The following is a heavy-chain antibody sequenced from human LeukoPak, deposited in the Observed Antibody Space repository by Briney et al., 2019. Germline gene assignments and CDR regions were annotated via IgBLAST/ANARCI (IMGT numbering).Heavy chain of an antibody. J-gene: IGHJ4*02. CDR3: ARGVGYFGSGSYYLRVHYFDY. V-gene: IGHV4-59*01. D-gene: IGHD3-10*01. CDR1: GGSIRSYY. CDR2: IYYSGST. Sequence: SETLSLTCTVSGGSIRSYYWSWIRQPPGTGLESIGYIYYSGSTNYNPSLKRRVSISVDTTKNQSSLKLSSVTAADTAVYYCARGVGYFGSGSYYLRVHYFDYWGQGTLVTVSS.